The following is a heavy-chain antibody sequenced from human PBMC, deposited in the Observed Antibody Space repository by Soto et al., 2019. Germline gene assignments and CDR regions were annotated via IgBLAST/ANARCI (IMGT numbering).Heavy chain of an antibody. CDR2: ISGSGGST. D-gene: IGHD6-19*01. CDR3: AAVAGYPKYFDY. CDR1: GFTFSSYA. Sequence: GSLRLSCAASGFTFSSYAMSWVRQAPGKGLEWVSAISGSGGSTYYADSVKGRFTISRDNSKNTLYLQMNSLRAEDTAVYYCAAVAGYPKYFDYWGQGTLVTVSS. V-gene: IGHV3-23*01. J-gene: IGHJ4*02.